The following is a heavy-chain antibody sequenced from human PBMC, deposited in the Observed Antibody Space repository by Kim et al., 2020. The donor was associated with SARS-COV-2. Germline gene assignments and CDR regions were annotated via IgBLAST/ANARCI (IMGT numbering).Heavy chain of an antibody. D-gene: IGHD2-15*01. CDR3: AAKGVVVVAATPLDAFDI. CDR2: IVVGSGNT. CDR1: GFTFTSSA. V-gene: IGHV1-58*01. Sequence: SVKVSCKASGFTFTSSAVQWVRQARGQRLEWIGWIVVGSGNTNYAQKFQERVTITRDMSTSTAYMELSSLRSEDTAVYYCAAKGVVVVAATPLDAFDIWGQGTMVTVSS. J-gene: IGHJ3*02.